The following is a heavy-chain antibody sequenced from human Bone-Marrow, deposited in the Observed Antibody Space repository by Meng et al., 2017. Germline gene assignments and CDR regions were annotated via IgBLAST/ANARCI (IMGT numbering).Heavy chain of an antibody. D-gene: IGHD3-10*01. CDR2: IYWNDDK. CDR3: AHSAGLLWFGELFCFDY. V-gene: IGHV2-5*01. Sequence: SGPTLVKPTQTLTLTSTFSGFSLSTSGVGVGWIRQPPGPSLEWLALIYWNDDKRYSPSLKSSLTITKDTSKNQVVLTMTNMDPVDTATYYCAHSAGLLWFGELFCFDYWGQGTLVTVSS. J-gene: IGHJ4*02. CDR1: GFSLSTSGVG.